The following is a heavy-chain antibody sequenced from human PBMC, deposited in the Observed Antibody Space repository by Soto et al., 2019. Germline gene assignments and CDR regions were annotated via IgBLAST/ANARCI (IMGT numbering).Heavy chain of an antibody. V-gene: IGHV4-59*01. J-gene: IGHJ3*02. CDR1: GGSISSYY. CDR2: IYYSGST. CDR3: ARGPRYGDLSDAFDI. D-gene: IGHD4-17*01. Sequence: PSETLSLTCTVSGGSISSYYWSWIRQPPGKGLEWIGYIYYSGSTNYNPSLKSRVTISVDTSKNQFSLKLSSVTAADTAVYYCARGPRYGDLSDAFDIWGQGTMVTVSS.